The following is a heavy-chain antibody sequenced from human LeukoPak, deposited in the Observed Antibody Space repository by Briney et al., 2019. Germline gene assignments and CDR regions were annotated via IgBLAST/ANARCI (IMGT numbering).Heavy chain of an antibody. D-gene: IGHD3/OR15-3a*01. Sequence: GRSLRLSCAASGFTFSSYGMHWVRQAPGKGLEWVAVISYDGSNKYYADSVKGRFTISRVNSKNTLYLQMNSLRAEDTAVYYCAKEDFLDAFDIWGQGTMVTVSS. CDR2: ISYDGSNK. CDR3: AKEDFLDAFDI. J-gene: IGHJ3*02. CDR1: GFTFSSYG. V-gene: IGHV3-30*18.